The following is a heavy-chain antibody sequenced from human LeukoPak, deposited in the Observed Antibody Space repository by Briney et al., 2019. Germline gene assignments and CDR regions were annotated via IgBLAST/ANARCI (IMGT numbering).Heavy chain of an antibody. D-gene: IGHD6-13*01. Sequence: GGSLRLSCAASGFTFSDYYMSWIRQAPGKGLEWVSYISSSSSYTNYADSVKGRFTISRDNAKNSPYLQMNSLRAEDTAVYYCARGVAAAGTRARKTYYFDYWGQGTLVTVSS. CDR2: ISSSSSYT. J-gene: IGHJ4*02. CDR1: GFTFSDYY. CDR3: ARGVAAAGTRARKTYYFDY. V-gene: IGHV3-11*06.